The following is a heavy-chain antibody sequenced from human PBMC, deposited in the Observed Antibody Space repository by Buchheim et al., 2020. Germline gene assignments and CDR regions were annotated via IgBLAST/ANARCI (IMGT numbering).Heavy chain of an antibody. J-gene: IGHJ4*01. V-gene: IGHV2-5*01. CDR3: AHYYYDNSGYSQIFEY. D-gene: IGHD3-22*01. CDR2: IHYNDNK. Sequence: QITLRESGPLLVKPTQTLTVTCTFSGFSLTSRGMGVSWIRQPPGEALEWLGIIHYNDNKDYCSSLKTRLTIAKGTSRNTVILTLTNVDPADTATYFCAHYYYDNSGYSQIFEYWGQGTL. CDR1: GFSLTSRGMG.